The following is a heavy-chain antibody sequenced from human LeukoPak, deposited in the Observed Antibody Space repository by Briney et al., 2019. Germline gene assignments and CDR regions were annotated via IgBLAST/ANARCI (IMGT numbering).Heavy chain of an antibody. Sequence: SETLSLTCAVSGFSFSSGYNWGWLRHPPGKGQGGTAIICRSGSTYYKQSLKGRVTISVDNSKNQLYLKLSCLTAADTAVYYCARRISGSSGYYHYYYYYYCVDLWGKGTTVTVSS. CDR2: ICRSGST. CDR3: ARRISGSSGYYHYYYYYYCVDL. CDR1: GFSFSSGYN. V-gene: IGHV4-38-2*01. D-gene: IGHD3-22*01. J-gene: IGHJ6*03.